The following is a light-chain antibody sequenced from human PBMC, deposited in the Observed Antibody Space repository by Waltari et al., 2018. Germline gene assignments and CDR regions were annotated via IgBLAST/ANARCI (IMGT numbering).Light chain of an antibody. CDR1: HPITNS. CDR2: GAS. J-gene: IGKJ1*01. Sequence: DIQMTQSPSSLSASVGDRVTITCRASHPITNSLSWFQQKSGEAPKSLIYGASNLQGGVPSKFSGSGYGTDFTLTISSLQPEDFATYYCLQYNSYPRTFGPGTKVEIK. CDR3: LQYNSYPRT. V-gene: IGKV1-16*02.